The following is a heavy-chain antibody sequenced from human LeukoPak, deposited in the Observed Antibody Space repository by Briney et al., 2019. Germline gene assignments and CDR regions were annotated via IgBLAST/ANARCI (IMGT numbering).Heavy chain of an antibody. CDR1: GFTFSSYV. CDR2: ISYDGSNE. Sequence: GGSLRLSCAASGFTFSSYVMHWVRPAPGKGLEWVAIISYDGSNEYYPDSVKGRFTISRDNSKNTLYLQMNSLRAEDTAVYYCAKDYSDSSGYFRVPHVFDFWGQGTLVTVSS. CDR3: AKDYSDSSGYFRVPHVFDF. V-gene: IGHV3-30*04. J-gene: IGHJ4*02. D-gene: IGHD3-22*01.